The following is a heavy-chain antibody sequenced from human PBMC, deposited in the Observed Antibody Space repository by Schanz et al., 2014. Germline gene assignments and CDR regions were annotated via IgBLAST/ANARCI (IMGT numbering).Heavy chain of an antibody. Sequence: GPGVKEPGASVKVSCEASRYTFNTYGLNWVRQAPGQGLEWMGWISAYTNNTNYAQKFQGRVTMTTDTSTSTAYMELRSLRSDDTAVYYCARDRRRYCSTASCLHDNWFDPWGQGTLVIVSS. CDR3: ARDRRRYCSTASCLHDNWFDP. V-gene: IGHV1-18*01. CDR1: RYTFNTYG. J-gene: IGHJ5*02. D-gene: IGHD2-2*01. CDR2: ISAYTNNT.